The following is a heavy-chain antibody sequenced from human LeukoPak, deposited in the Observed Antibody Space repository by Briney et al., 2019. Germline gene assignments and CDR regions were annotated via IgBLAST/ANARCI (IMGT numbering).Heavy chain of an antibody. CDR2: IEPGDSCT. CDR1: GYSFTSYW. CDR3: ARGTTILWFGELLGESPFDY. Sequence: GGSLKISWKGSGYSFTSYWIGWVRQMPGKGLEGMGIIEPGDSCTRYSPSVQGQVSISADKSISNAYLHWSSLKAPPPAMYYCARGTTILWFGELLGESPFDYWGPGTLVTVSS. J-gene: IGHJ4*02. V-gene: IGHV5-51*01. D-gene: IGHD3-10*01.